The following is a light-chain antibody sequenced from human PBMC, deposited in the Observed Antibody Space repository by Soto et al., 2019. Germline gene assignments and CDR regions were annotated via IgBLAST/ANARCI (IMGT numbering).Light chain of an antibody. J-gene: IGKJ1*01. CDR1: QSIRSN. CDR2: GAS. V-gene: IGKV3-15*01. CDR3: QQYNDWRGP. Sequence: EIVMTQSPATLSVSPGERATLSCRASQSIRSNLAWYQQKPGQAPSLLIHGASTRATGLPARFRGSGSGTEFTLTISSLQSEGFAVYYCQQYNDWRGPFGLGTKLDIK.